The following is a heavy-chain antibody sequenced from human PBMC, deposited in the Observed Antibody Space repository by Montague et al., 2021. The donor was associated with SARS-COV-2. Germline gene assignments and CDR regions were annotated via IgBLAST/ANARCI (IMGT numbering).Heavy chain of an antibody. Sequence: SETLSLTCTVSGGSISSYYWSWIRQPPGKGLEWIEYIYYSGSTNYNPSXXSRVAISVDTSKNQFSLKLSSVTAADTAVYYCARHRHITIFGVVIIPSWFDPWGQGTLVTVSS. D-gene: IGHD3-3*01. CDR3: ARHRHITIFGVVIIPSWFDP. CDR2: IYYSGST. V-gene: IGHV4-59*08. CDR1: GGSISSYY. J-gene: IGHJ5*02.